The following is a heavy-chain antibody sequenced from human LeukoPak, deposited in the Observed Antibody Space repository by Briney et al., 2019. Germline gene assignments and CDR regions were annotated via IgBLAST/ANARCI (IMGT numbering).Heavy chain of an antibody. V-gene: IGHV3-23*01. J-gene: IGHJ4*02. CDR2: IDVTTGGS. Sequence: PGGSLRLSCAASGFTLSGYAMSWVRQAPGKGLEWVSTIDVTTGGSYYADSVKGRFTISRDTFQNTLYLQLNSLRVDDTAVYYCAKVNYYQPYFWGQGTLVTVSS. CDR1: GFTLSGYA. CDR3: AKVNYYQPYF. D-gene: IGHD2-2*01.